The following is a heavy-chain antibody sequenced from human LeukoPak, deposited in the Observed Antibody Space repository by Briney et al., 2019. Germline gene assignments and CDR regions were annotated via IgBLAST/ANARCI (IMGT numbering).Heavy chain of an antibody. J-gene: IGHJ4*02. V-gene: IGHV3-43*01. CDR2: INWDGDST. Sequence: PGGSLRLSCAASGFTFGDYTMHWVRQPPGKGLEWVSLINWDGDSTYYADSVRGRFTISRDNSKNSLYLQMDSLKTEDTAFYYCTKDAGYLTAYYFDHWGQGTLVTVSS. D-gene: IGHD5-18*01. CDR3: TKDAGYLTAYYFDH. CDR1: GFTFGDYT.